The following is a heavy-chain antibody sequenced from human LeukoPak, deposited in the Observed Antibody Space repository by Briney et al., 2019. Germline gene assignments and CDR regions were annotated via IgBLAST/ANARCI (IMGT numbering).Heavy chain of an antibody. D-gene: IGHD3-10*01. CDR1: GFIFRNYG. V-gene: IGHV3-33*06. CDR3: AKGREQWFGEYDY. CDR2: IWYDGSNK. Sequence: GGTLRLSCSASGFIFRNYGMHWVRQAPGKGLEWVPIIWYDGSNKYYVDSVKGRFTISRDDSKNTLYLQMDSLRDEDTAVYYCAKGREQWFGEYDYWGQGTLVTVSS. J-gene: IGHJ4*02.